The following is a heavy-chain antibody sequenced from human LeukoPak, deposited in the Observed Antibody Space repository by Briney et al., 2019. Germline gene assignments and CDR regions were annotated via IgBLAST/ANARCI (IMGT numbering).Heavy chain of an antibody. J-gene: IGHJ4*02. CDR2: IIPIFGTA. D-gene: IGHD6-19*01. V-gene: IGHV1-69*01. CDR1: GGTFSSYA. Sequence: SVKVSCKASGGTFSSYAISWVRQAPGQGLEWMGGIIPIFGTANYAQKFQGRVTITADESTSTAYMELSSLRSEDTAVYYCASPPVDSSGWTHFDYWGQGTLVTVSS. CDR3: ASPPVDSSGWTHFDY.